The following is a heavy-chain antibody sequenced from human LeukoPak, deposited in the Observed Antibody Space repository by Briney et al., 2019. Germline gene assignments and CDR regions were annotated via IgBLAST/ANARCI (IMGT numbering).Heavy chain of an antibody. CDR1: GFTLNNYA. V-gene: IGHV3-7*01. J-gene: IGHJ4*02. CDR2: IGQSGKE. CDR3: ARLVGFGRPNWYFDY. D-gene: IGHD3-16*01. Sequence: GGSLRLSCAASGFTLNNYAMSWVRRAPGKGLEWVANIGQSGKEYYLVSVGGRCTISRDIAKTSVSLQMNSLRAEDTAIYYCARLVGFGRPNWYFDYWGQGTLLTVSS.